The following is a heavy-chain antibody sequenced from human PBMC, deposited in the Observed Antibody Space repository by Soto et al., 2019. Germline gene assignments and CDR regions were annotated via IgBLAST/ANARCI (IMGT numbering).Heavy chain of an antibody. CDR1: GFTFSRDG. Sequence: GGSLRLSCAASGFTFSRDGTSWVRQAPGKGLEWVSLITDNGGSTYYADSVKGRFTISRDNTKNTLFLQMNSLRAEDTAVYYCAKERATTTAFDYWGQGARVTVSS. CDR3: AKERATTTAFDY. V-gene: IGHV3-23*01. D-gene: IGHD4-17*01. J-gene: IGHJ4*02. CDR2: ITDNGGST.